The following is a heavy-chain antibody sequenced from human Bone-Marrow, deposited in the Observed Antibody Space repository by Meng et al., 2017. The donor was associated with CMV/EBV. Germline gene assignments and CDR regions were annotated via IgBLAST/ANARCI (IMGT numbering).Heavy chain of an antibody. J-gene: IGHJ4*02. Sequence: RLSCAASGFSFSDSYMSWFRQAPGKGLEWLSFITTSGGDTNYANSVRGRFTISRDNAERSLFLQMNSLRAEDTAVYFCARGHITIFHWGQGALVTVSS. D-gene: IGHD3-3*01. CDR2: ITTSGGDT. CDR3: ARGHITIFH. CDR1: GFSFSDSY. V-gene: IGHV3-11*06.